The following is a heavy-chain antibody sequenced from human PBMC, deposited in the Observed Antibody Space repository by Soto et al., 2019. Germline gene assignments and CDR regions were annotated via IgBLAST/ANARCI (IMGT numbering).Heavy chain of an antibody. J-gene: IGHJ4*02. Sequence: QVQLQESGPGLVKPSQTLSLTCTVSGASISSGDYYWTWIRQPPGKGLEWIGSIYYSGGTYYNPSLKSRVTISVDTSNNQFSLNLSSVTAADTAVYYCARANYDSSTYYLDYWGQGTLVTVSS. V-gene: IGHV4-30-4*01. D-gene: IGHD3-22*01. CDR1: GASISSGDYY. CDR2: IYYSGGT. CDR3: ARANYDSSTYYLDY.